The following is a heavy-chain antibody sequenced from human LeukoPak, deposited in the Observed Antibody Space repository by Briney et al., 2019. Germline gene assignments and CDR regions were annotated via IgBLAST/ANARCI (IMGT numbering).Heavy chain of an antibody. D-gene: IGHD6-13*01. V-gene: IGHV3-30*03. CDR1: GFTFSSYG. J-gene: IGHJ4*02. Sequence: GGSLRLSCAASGFTFSSYGMHWVRQAPGKGLEWVAVISYDGSSKYYADSVKGRFTISRDNSKNTLYLQMNSLRAEDTAVYYCAAGYSSSWYDYWGQGTLVTVSS. CDR2: ISYDGSSK. CDR3: AAGYSSSWYDY.